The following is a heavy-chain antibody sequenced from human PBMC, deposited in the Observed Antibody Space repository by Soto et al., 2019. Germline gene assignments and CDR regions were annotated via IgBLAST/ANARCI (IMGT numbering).Heavy chain of an antibody. V-gene: IGHV4-59*01. CDR1: GGSISSYY. D-gene: IGHD5-18*01. CDR2: IYYSGST. CDR3: ARDSGYSSAWFDP. J-gene: IGHJ5*02. Sequence: SETLSLTCTVSGGSISSYYWSWIRQPPGKGLEWIGYIYYSGSTNYNPSLKSRVTISVDTSKNQFSLKLSSVTAADTAVYYCARDSGYSSAWFDPWGQGTLVTSPQ.